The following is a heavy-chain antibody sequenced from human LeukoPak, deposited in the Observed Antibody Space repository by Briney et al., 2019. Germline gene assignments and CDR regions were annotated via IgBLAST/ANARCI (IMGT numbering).Heavy chain of an antibody. J-gene: IGHJ4*02. CDR1: GFTFSSYG. V-gene: IGHV3-23*01. Sequence: AGGSLRLSCAASGFTFSSYGMSWVRQAPGKGLEWVSAISGSGGSTYYADSVKGRFTISRDNAKNSLYLQMNSLRAEDTAVYYCARGPRAAAVDYWGQGTLVTVSS. D-gene: IGHD6-13*01. CDR2: ISGSGGST. CDR3: ARGPRAAAVDY.